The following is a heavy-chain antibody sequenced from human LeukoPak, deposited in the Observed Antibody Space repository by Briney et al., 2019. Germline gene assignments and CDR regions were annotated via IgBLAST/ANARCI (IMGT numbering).Heavy chain of an antibody. J-gene: IGHJ4*02. V-gene: IGHV4-31*03. CDR2: IYYSGST. CDR3: ARKIDSSGYFS. CDR1: GGSINSGDYY. Sequence: SETLSLTCIVSGGSINSGDYYWNWIRQHPGKGLEWIGYIYYSGSTYYNPSLKSRVSMSLDTTKNQFSLKLSSVTAVDTAVYYCARKIDSSGYFSWGQGILVTVSS. D-gene: IGHD3-22*01.